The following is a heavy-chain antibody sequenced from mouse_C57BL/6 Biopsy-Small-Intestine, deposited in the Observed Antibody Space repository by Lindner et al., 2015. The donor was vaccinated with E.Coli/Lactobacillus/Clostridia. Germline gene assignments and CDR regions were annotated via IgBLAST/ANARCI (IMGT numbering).Heavy chain of an antibody. V-gene: IGHV1-58*01. J-gene: IGHJ4*01. CDR1: GFSFSNYG. CDR3: ARAPKITAIAAAGQGY. Sequence: SVKVSCKTSGFSFSNYGFSWVRQAPGQGLEWMGWISVYNGKTDYSQKFEGRVTMTTDTSTSTVYMELRSLRSDDTAIYYCARAPKITAIAAAGQGYWGQGTLVTVSS. CDR2: ISVYNGKT. D-gene: IGHD2-12*01.